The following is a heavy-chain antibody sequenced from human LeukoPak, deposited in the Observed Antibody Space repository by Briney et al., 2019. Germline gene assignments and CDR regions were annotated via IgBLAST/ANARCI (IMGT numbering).Heavy chain of an antibody. CDR3: ARAVVPAAGAGNIWFDP. Sequence: ASVNVSCKASGYTFTSYGISWVRQAPGQGLEWMGWISAYNGNTNYAQKLQGRVTMTTDTSTSTAYMELRSLRSDDTAVYYCARAVVPAAGAGNIWFDPWGQGTLVTVSS. CDR1: GYTFTSYG. V-gene: IGHV1-18*01. J-gene: IGHJ5*02. CDR2: ISAYNGNT. D-gene: IGHD2-2*01.